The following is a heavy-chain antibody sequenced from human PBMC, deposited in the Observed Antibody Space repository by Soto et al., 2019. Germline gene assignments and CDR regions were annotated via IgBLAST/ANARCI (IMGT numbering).Heavy chain of an antibody. Sequence: QVQLQESGPGLVKPSGTLSLTCSVSGGSMRTASWWSWVRQPPGKGLEWIGEIYHSGTPNYNPSLKSXXTXAXPPSKNQFFLSLRSVTAAATAIYYCASPCGRDSGGSWGQGTLVTVSS. CDR2: IYHSGTP. CDR1: GGSMRTASW. J-gene: IGHJ5*02. V-gene: IGHV4-4*02. CDR3: ASPCGRDSGGS. D-gene: IGHD6-25*01.